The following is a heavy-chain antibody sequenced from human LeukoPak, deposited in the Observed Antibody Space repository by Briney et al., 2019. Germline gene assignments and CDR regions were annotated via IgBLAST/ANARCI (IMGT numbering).Heavy chain of an antibody. Sequence: GGSLRLSCAASGFTFSSYAMSWVRQAPGKGLEWVSAISGSGGSTYYADSVKGRFTISRDNSKNTLYLQMNALRAEDTAVYYCARGHDYYGSGSEYYGMDVWGQGTTVTVSS. CDR2: ISGSGGST. J-gene: IGHJ6*02. CDR1: GFTFSSYA. V-gene: IGHV3-23*01. D-gene: IGHD3-10*01. CDR3: ARGHDYYGSGSEYYGMDV.